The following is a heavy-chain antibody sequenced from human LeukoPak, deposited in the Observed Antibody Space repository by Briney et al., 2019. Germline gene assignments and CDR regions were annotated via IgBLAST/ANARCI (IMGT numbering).Heavy chain of an antibody. D-gene: IGHD3-22*01. CDR2: ISGSGGTI. J-gene: IGHJ4*02. V-gene: IGHV3-23*01. CDR3: ARAMMVVANLWGVYDY. Sequence: GGSLRLSCAASGFTFSSYAMSWVRQAPGKGLEWVSAISGSGGTIYYVDSVKGRFTISRDNSKNTLYLQMNSLRAEDTAVYYCARAMMVVANLWGVYDYWGQGTLVTVSS. CDR1: GFTFSSYA.